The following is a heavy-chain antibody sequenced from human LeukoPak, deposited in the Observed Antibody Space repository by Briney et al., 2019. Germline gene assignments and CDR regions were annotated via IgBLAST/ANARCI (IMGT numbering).Heavy chain of an antibody. Sequence: SETLSLTCTVSGGSISSYYWSWIRQPPGKGLEWIGYIYYSGSTNYNPSLKGRVTISVDTSKNQFSLKLSSVTAADTAVYYCARADSSGYYYFFFDYWGQGTLVTVYS. V-gene: IGHV4-59*01. J-gene: IGHJ4*02. CDR2: IYYSGST. CDR1: GGSISSYY. CDR3: ARADSSGYYYFFFDY. D-gene: IGHD3-22*01.